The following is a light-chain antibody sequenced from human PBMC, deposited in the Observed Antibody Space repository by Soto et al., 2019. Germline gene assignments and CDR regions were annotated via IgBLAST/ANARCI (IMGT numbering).Light chain of an antibody. CDR2: GAS. J-gene: IGKJ1*01. CDR1: QSVSSNQ. CDR3: QQYGGSPGT. Sequence: EFVLTQSPGTLSLSPGERATLSCRTSQSVSSNQLAWYQQKPGQAPRLLIYGASSRTTGIPDRFSGSGSGTNFTLTISRLETEDFAVYYCQQYGGSPGTFGQGTKVAIK. V-gene: IGKV3-20*01.